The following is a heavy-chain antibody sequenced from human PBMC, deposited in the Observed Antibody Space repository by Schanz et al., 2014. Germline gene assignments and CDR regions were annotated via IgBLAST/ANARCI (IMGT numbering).Heavy chain of an antibody. V-gene: IGHV3-23*04. CDR1: GFIFGSSV. CDR3: TRDVRLDRRGNWFDP. CDR2: ITGASDHI. J-gene: IGHJ5*02. Sequence: EVQLVESGGGWVQPGGSLRLSCAASGFIFGSSVMAWVRQAPGKGLEWVSGITGASDHIDYAESVKGRFTISRDNSKNTLYLQMNSLRAEDTAVYYCTRDVRLDRRGNWFDPWGQGTLVTVSS. D-gene: IGHD1-1*01.